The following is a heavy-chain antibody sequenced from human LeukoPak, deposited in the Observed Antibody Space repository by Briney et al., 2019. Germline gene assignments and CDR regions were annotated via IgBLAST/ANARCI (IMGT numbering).Heavy chain of an antibody. D-gene: IGHD1-26*01. V-gene: IGHV4-38-2*02. Sequence: SETLSLTCTVSGYSISSGYYWGWIRQPPGKGLEWIGSIYYSGSTYYNPSLKSRVTISVDTSKNQFSLKLSSVTAADTAVYYCARTLGASVDYWGQGTLVTVSS. CDR3: ARTLGASVDY. J-gene: IGHJ4*02. CDR1: GYSISSGYY. CDR2: IYYSGST.